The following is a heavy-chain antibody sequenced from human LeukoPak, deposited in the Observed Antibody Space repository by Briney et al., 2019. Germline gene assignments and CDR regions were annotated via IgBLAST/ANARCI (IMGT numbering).Heavy chain of an antibody. Sequence: GGSLRLSCAASGFSFSSYAMSWVRQAPGKGLEWVSAISGSGGSTYYADSVKGRFTISRDNSKNTLYLQMNSLRAEDTAVYYCAKVKSVTRYYFDYWGQGTLVAVSS. CDR1: GFSFSSYA. CDR2: ISGSGGST. V-gene: IGHV3-23*01. J-gene: IGHJ4*02. CDR3: AKVKSVTRYYFDY. D-gene: IGHD2-21*02.